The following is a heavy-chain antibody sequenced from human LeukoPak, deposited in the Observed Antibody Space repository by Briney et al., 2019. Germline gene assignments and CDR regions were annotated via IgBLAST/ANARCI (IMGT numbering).Heavy chain of an antibody. CDR2: ISGGGGST. V-gene: IGHV3-23*01. CDR1: GFTFSSYA. D-gene: IGHD3-9*01. J-gene: IGHJ3*02. Sequence: GGSLRLSCAASGFTFSSYAMSWVRQAPGKGLEWVSAISGGGGSTYYADSVKGRFTISRDNSKNTLYLQMNSLRAEDTAVYYCAKDLVLRYFDWLPHAFDIWGQGTMVTVSS. CDR3: AKDLVLRYFDWLPHAFDI.